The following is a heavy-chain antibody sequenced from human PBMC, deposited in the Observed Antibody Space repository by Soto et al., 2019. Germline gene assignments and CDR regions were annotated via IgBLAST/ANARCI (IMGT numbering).Heavy chain of an antibody. Sequence: LGGSLRLSCAASGFTFSSYAMSWVRQAPGKGLEWVSAISGSGGSTYYADSVEGRFTISRDNSKNTLYLQMNSLRAEDTAVYYCARRRRYYFDYWGQGTLVTVSS. J-gene: IGHJ4*02. V-gene: IGHV3-23*01. CDR1: GFTFSSYA. CDR3: ARRRRYYFDY. CDR2: ISGSGGST. D-gene: IGHD4-17*01.